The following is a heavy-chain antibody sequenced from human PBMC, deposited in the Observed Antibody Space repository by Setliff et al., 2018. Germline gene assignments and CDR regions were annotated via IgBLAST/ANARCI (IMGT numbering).Heavy chain of an antibody. CDR2: INHSGST. CDR1: GGSFSGYS. V-gene: IGHV4-34*01. J-gene: IGHJ4*02. CDR3: ARGSRIAGRAIDF. Sequence: SETLSLTCAVYGGSFSGYSWTWIRQPPGKGLEWIGDINHSGSTNYSPSLKSRVTISVDTSKNQFSLKLSSVTAADTAVYYCARGSRIAGRAIDFWGQGTLVTVPS. D-gene: IGHD6-6*01.